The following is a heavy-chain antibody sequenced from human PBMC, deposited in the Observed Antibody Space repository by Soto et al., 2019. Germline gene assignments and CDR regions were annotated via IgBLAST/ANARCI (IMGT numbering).Heavy chain of an antibody. D-gene: IGHD3-16*02. CDR2: TRNKANSYTT. J-gene: IGHJ3*02. CDR1: GFTFSDHY. Sequence: GGSLRLSCAASGFTFSDHYMDWVRQAPGKGLEWVGRTRNKANSYTTEYAASVKGRFTISRDDSKNSLYLQMNSLKTEDTAVYYCARASLSPFDIWGQGTMVTVS. V-gene: IGHV3-72*01. CDR3: ARASLSPFDI.